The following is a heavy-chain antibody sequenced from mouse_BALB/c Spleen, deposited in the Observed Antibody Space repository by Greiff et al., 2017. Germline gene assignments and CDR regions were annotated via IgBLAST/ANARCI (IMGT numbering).Heavy chain of an antibody. CDR1: GFTFSSYG. D-gene: IGHD2-14*01. Sequence: EVKVVESGGDLVKPGGSLKLSCAASGFTFSSYGMSWVRQTPDKRLEWVATISSGGSYTYYPDSVKGRFTISRDNAKNTLYLQMSSLKSEDTAMYYCARHYRSAWFAYWGQGTLVTVSA. V-gene: IGHV5-6*01. CDR2: ISSGGSYT. J-gene: IGHJ3*01. CDR3: ARHYRSAWFAY.